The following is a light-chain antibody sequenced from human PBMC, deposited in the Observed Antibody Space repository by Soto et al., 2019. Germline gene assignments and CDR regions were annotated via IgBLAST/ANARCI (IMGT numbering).Light chain of an antibody. CDR3: QQSYNTPWT. CDR1: QDISSY. V-gene: IGKV1-39*01. Sequence: DIQMTQSPSSLSASLGDRVTITCRANQDISSYLIWYQHKLGQAPKLLIHAASTWASGVPSRFSGSESGADFTLTISGLEHGDSATYYCQQSYNTPWTFGQGTKVEL. J-gene: IGKJ1*01. CDR2: AAS.